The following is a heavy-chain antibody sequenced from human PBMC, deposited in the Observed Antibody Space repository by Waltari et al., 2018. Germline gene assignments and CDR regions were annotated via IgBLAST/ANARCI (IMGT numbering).Heavy chain of an antibody. V-gene: IGHV3-7*03. J-gene: IGHJ4*02. D-gene: IGHD3-10*01. CDR2: MNYDGIGP. Sequence: DVQLVESGGDLVQPGGSLSLSCAASGFSLGGYSLSWVRQAPGKGRVGMAKMNYDGIGPYYADSVGGRVIISRDNTKKSLFLEMKNLRLDDTAIYYCARGSASYVRFWDVWGKGTVVTVSS. CDR3: ARGSASYVRFWDV. CDR1: GFSLGGYS.